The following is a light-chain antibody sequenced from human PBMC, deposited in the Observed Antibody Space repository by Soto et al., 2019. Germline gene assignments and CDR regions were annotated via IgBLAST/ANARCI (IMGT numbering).Light chain of an antibody. V-gene: IGKV1-27*01. CDR3: QKDNSAPRT. CDR2: AAS. J-gene: IGKJ1*01. CDR1: QGISNY. Sequence: DLQMTQSPSSLSASVGDRVTITCRGSQGISNYLAWYQQKPGKVPKLLIYAASTLQSGVPSRFSGSGSGTDFTLTISSLQPEDVATYYCQKDNSAPRTFGQGTKVEIK.